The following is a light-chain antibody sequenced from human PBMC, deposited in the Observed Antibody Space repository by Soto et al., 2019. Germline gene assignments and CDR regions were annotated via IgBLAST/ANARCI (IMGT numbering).Light chain of an antibody. J-gene: IGLJ1*01. Sequence: QSVLTQPRSVSGSPGQSVTISCTGTSSDVGGYNYVSWYQQHPGKAPKLTIYDVSKRPSGVPDRFSGSKSGNTASLTISGLQDEDEADYYCCSYAGSYTLYVFGTGTKVTVL. CDR1: SSDVGGYNY. CDR3: CSYAGSYTLYV. V-gene: IGLV2-11*01. CDR2: DVS.